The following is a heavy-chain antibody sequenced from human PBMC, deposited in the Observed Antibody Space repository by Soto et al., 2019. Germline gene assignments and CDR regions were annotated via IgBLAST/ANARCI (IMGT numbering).Heavy chain of an antibody. V-gene: IGHV3-7*05. CDR3: ARGTPSYYFDY. D-gene: IGHD2-15*01. CDR1: GFTFSSYW. J-gene: IGHJ4*02. Sequence: GGSLRLSCAASGFTFSSYWMSWVRQAPGKGLEWVANIKQDGSEKYYVDYVKGRFTISRDNAKNSLYLQMNSLRAEDTAVYYCARGTPSYYFDYWGQGTLVTVSS. CDR2: IKQDGSEK.